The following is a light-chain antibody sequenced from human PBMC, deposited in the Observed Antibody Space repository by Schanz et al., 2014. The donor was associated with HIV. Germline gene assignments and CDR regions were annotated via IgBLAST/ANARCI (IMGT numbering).Light chain of an antibody. CDR1: QSVDSGY. Sequence: IVLTQSPGTLSLSPGERATLSCRASQSVDSGYLAWYQQKPGQAPRLLIHITSTRATGIPDRFSGSGSGTEFTLTISSLQSEDFAVYYCHQYHNWPYTFGQGTKLELK. V-gene: IGKV3-15*01. J-gene: IGKJ2*01. CDR3: HQYHNWPYT. CDR2: ITS.